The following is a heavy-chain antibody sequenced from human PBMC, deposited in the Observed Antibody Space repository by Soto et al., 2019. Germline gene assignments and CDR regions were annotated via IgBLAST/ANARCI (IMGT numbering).Heavy chain of an antibody. V-gene: IGHV4-59*12. J-gene: IGHJ4*02. CDR1: GGSMISYY. Sequence: PSETLSLTCTVSGGSMISYYWSWIRQPPGRGLEWIGFIYYRGNTYYTPSLKSRATISVDTSRNQFFLNLNSVTAADTAVYYCARDVGSSHGPGHPHYFDYWGQGALVTVSS. D-gene: IGHD2-2*01. CDR3: ARDVGSSHGPGHPHYFDY. CDR2: IYYRGNT.